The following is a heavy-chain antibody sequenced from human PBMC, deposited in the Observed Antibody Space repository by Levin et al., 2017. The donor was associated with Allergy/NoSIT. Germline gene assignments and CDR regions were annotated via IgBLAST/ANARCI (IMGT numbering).Heavy chain of an antibody. CDR1: GYSFSDYY. CDR3: ARDKSYRDTGGSYDS. J-gene: IGHJ5*01. D-gene: IGHD2-8*02. V-gene: IGHV1-2*02. CDR2: INPNSGGT. Sequence: ASVKVSCKASGYSFSDYYIHWVRQAPGQGLEWMGRINPNSGGTNYAQTFQGRVSVTRDTSTRSAYMELSRLTSDDTAVYYCARDKSYRDTGGSYDSWGQGTLVTVSS.